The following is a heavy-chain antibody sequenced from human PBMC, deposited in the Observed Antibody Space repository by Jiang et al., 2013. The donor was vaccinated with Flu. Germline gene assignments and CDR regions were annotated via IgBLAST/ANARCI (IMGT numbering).Heavy chain of an antibody. V-gene: IGHV4-59*01. CDR2: IYYSGST. J-gene: IGHJ6*02. CDR1: GGSISSYY. D-gene: IGHD7-27*01. CDR3: ARVKGLGKSGYYYGMDV. Sequence: GSGLVKPSETLSLTCTVSGGSISSYYWSWIRQPPGKGLEWIGYIYYSGSTNYNPSLKSRVTISVDTSKNQFSLKLSSVTAADTAVYYCARVKGLGKSGYYYGMDVWGQGTTVTVSS.